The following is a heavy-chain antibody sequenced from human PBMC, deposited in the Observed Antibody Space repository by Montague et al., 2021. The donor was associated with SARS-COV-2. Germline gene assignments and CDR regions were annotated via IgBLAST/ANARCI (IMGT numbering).Heavy chain of an antibody. V-gene: IGHV4-4*02. CDR2: TYLSGFT. CDR1: DVSLSSSTW. D-gene: IGHD3/OR15-3a*01. Sequence: SETLSLTCVVSDVSLSSSTWWSWVRQSPGRGLEWVGETYLSGFTXXNPXDKSRVTISLDDSRSQLSLRLTSVTAADTAVYFCARGGLGNRGFDYWGQGALVTVSS. J-gene: IGHJ4*02. CDR3: ARGGLGNRGFDY.